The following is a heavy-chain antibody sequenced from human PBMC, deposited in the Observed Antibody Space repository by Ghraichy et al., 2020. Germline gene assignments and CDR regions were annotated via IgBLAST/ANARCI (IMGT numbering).Heavy chain of an antibody. J-gene: IGHJ4*02. V-gene: IGHV4-59*01. Sequence: SETLSLTCTVSGGSFMTYYWSWIRQPPGKGLQWIGYAHSSGSAYYNRSLKSRVTISVDTSQNQFSLRVTSLTAADTAVYYCARRHGYSGSMDYWGQGTLVSVSS. D-gene: IGHD5-12*01. CDR2: AHSSGSA. CDR1: GGSFMTYY. CDR3: ARRHGYSGSMDY.